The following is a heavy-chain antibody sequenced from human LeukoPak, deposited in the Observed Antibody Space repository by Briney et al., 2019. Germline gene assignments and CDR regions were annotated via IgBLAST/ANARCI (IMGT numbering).Heavy chain of an antibody. Sequence: GASVKVSCKASGYTFTGYYMHWVRQAPGQGLEWMGWINPNSGGTNYAQRFQGRVTMTRDTSISTAYMELSRLRSDDTAVYYCAREDSVAEWLYYFDYWGQGTLVTVSS. D-gene: IGHD3-3*01. CDR3: AREDSVAEWLYYFDY. J-gene: IGHJ4*02. CDR1: GYTFTGYY. V-gene: IGHV1-2*02. CDR2: INPNSGGT.